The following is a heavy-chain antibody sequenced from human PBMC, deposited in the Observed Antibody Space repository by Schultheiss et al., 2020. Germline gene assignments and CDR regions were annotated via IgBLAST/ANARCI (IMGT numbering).Heavy chain of an antibody. J-gene: IGHJ6*02. Sequence: SATLSLTCTVSGGSLSSANYYWTWVRQAPGKELAWIGYVSYSGSTNYNPSLKSRVTISVDTSKNQFSLKLSSVTAADTAVYYCARGIGSSWYYYGMDVWGQGTTVTVSS. V-gene: IGHV4-61*01. CDR1: GGSLSSANYY. CDR3: ARGIGSSWYYYGMDV. D-gene: IGHD6-13*01. CDR2: VSYSGST.